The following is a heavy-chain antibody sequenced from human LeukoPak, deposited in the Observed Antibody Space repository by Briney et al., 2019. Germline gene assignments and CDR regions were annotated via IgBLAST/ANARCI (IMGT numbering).Heavy chain of an antibody. J-gene: IGHJ4*02. Sequence: PGGSLRLSCAASGFTFSIYSMNWVRQPPGKGLERVSYISSSSTSIYYADSVKRRFTISRDNAKNSLYLQMNSLRDDDTAVYYCASSDDYGGNRFGYWGQGTLVTVSS. CDR3: ASSDDYGGNRFGY. D-gene: IGHD4-23*01. V-gene: IGHV3-48*02. CDR2: ISSSSTSI. CDR1: GFTFSIYS.